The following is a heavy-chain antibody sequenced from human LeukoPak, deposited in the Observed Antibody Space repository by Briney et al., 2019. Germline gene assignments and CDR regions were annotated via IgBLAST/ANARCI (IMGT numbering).Heavy chain of an antibody. V-gene: IGHV3-33*01. CDR1: GFTFNTHG. Sequence: GGSLRLSCAASGFTFNTHGMHWVRQAPGKGLEWVAVVWYDGINKYYADSVKGQFTISRDNSKNMLYLQMNSLRAEDTAVYYCAGGPNPFEVVLDHWGQGTLVTVSS. D-gene: IGHD1-14*01. J-gene: IGHJ4*02. CDR3: AGGPNPFEVVLDH. CDR2: VWYDGINK.